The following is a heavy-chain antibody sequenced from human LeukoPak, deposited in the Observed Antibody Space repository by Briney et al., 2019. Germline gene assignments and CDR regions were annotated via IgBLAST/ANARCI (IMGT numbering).Heavy chain of an antibody. J-gene: IGHJ5*02. CDR3: ARLTEVNLRENWFDP. CDR2: IYPGDSDT. Sequence: GASLQISCKGSGSTFTNHWIAWVRPLPGKGLEWMGIIYPGDSDTRYSPSFQGQVTISADKSISTAYLQWSSLKASDTAMYYCARLTEVNLRENWFDPWGQGTLVTVSS. D-gene: IGHD1-14*01. CDR1: GSTFTNHW. V-gene: IGHV5-51*01.